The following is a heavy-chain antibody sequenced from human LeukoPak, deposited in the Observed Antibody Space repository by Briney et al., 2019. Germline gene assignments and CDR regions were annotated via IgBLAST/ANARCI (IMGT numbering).Heavy chain of an antibody. CDR2: IRYDGSEK. D-gene: IGHD3-3*01. J-gene: IGHJ4*02. Sequence: GGSLRLSCAASRFRFSSYGMHWVRQAPGKGLEWVAFIRYDGSEKFYAESVTGRFTISRDNSKNTLSLQMTTLRPDDTAVYFCVRDTSVGAAYFDFWGQGALVAVSS. CDR1: RFRFSSYG. V-gene: IGHV3-30*02. CDR3: VRDTSVGAAYFDF.